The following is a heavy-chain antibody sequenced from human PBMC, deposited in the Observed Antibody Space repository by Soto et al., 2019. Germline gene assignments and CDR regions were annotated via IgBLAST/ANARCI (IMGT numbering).Heavy chain of an antibody. CDR3: AREGPYYFDY. Sequence: HPGGSLRLSCAASGFTFSSYAMHWVRQAPGEGLEWVAVISYDGSNKYYADSVKGRFTISRDNSKNTLYLQMNSLRAEDTAVYYCAREGPYYFDYWGQGTLVTVSS. CDR2: ISYDGSNK. V-gene: IGHV3-30-3*01. CDR1: GFTFSSYA. J-gene: IGHJ4*02.